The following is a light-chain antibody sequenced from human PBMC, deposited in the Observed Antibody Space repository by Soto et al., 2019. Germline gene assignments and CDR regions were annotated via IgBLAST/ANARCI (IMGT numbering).Light chain of an antibody. V-gene: IGKV1-39*01. Sequence: DIQMTQSPSPLSASVGDRVTITCRASQSISSYLNWYQQKPGKAPKLLTYAASSLQSGVPSRFSGSGSGTDFTLTISSLQPEDFATYYCQQSYSTPLTFGGGTKVDIK. CDR1: QSISSY. J-gene: IGKJ4*01. CDR2: AAS. CDR3: QQSYSTPLT.